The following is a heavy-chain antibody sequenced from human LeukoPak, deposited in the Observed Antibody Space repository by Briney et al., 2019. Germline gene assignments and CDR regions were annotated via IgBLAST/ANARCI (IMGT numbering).Heavy chain of an antibody. J-gene: IGHJ4*02. CDR2: ISGSGGST. CDR1: GFTFSSYA. Sequence: PGGSLRLSCAASGFTFSSYAMSWVRQAPGKGLEWVSAISGSGGSTYYADSVKGRFTISRDNSKNTLYLQMNSLRAEDTAVYYCAKRAITGTTSKGDFDYWGQGTLVAVSS. D-gene: IGHD1-7*01. CDR3: AKRAITGTTSKGDFDY. V-gene: IGHV3-23*01.